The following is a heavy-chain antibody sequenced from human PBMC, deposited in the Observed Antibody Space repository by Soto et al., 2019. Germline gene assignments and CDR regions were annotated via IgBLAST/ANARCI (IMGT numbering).Heavy chain of an antibody. CDR1: GGSIGSSSYY. D-gene: IGHD3-9*01. V-gene: IGHV4-39*01. Sequence: SETLSLTCTVSGGSIGSSSYYWGWIRQPPGKGLEWIGSIYYSGSTYYNPSLKSRVTISVDTSKNQFSLKLSSVTAADTAVYYCARGELRHFDWLNWLDPWGQGTLVTVSS. J-gene: IGHJ5*02. CDR3: ARGELRHFDWLNWLDP. CDR2: IYYSGST.